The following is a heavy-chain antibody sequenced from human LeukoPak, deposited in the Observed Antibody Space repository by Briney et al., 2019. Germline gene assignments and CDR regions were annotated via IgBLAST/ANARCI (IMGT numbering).Heavy chain of an antibody. D-gene: IGHD6-6*01. Sequence: SETLSLACTVSGGSISSGGYYWSWIRQHPGKGLEWIGYIYYSGSTYYNPSLKSRVTISVDTSKNQFSLKLSSVTAADTAVYYCARYSSSRTRFFDYWGQGTLVTVSS. J-gene: IGHJ4*02. CDR1: GGSISSGGYY. V-gene: IGHV4-31*03. CDR2: IYYSGST. CDR3: ARYSSSRTRFFDY.